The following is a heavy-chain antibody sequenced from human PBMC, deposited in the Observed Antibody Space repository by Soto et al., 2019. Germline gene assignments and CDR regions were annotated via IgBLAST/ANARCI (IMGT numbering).Heavy chain of an antibody. Sequence: PSETLSLTCTVSGGSISSSSYYWGWIRQPPGKGLEWIGSIYYSGSTYYNPSLKSRVTISVDTSKNQFSLKLSSVTAADTAVYYCAKLTVADYGVDVWGQVTTVTVS. D-gene: IGHD4-17*01. CDR3: AKLTVADYGVDV. CDR2: IYYSGST. J-gene: IGHJ6*02. V-gene: IGHV4-39*01. CDR1: GGSISSSSYY.